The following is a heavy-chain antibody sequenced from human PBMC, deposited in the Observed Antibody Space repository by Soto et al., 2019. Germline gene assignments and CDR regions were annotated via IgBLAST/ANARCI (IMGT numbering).Heavy chain of an antibody. V-gene: IGHV3-21*01. Sequence: EGSRGRSCATSGLTSSSYSMNWVRQAPGKGLEWVSSISSSSSYKYYVDSVKGRFTVSRDNAKNSLYLQMNSLRAEDTAVYYCARAYFYDGSGDDAFDIWGQGTIVTVSS. D-gene: IGHD3-22*01. CDR1: GLTSSSYS. CDR3: ARAYFYDGSGDDAFDI. CDR2: ISSSSSYK. J-gene: IGHJ3*02.